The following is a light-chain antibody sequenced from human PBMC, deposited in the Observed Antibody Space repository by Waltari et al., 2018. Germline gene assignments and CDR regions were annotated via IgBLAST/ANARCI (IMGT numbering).Light chain of an antibody. CDR1: QSIFDSSNHKSY. Sequence: DIVMTQSPDSLAVSLGERATINCKSSQSIFDSSNHKSYLAWYQQKPGHPPKVLIYWASTRESGVPDRFSGSGSGTDFTLTINSLQAEDVAVYYCHQYYGAPLSFGGGTKVEIK. CDR3: HQYYGAPLS. V-gene: IGKV4-1*01. J-gene: IGKJ4*02. CDR2: WAS.